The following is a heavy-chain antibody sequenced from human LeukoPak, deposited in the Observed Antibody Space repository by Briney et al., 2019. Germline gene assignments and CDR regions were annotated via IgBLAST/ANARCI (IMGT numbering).Heavy chain of an antibody. CDR1: GFTVSTNY. CDR3: ARVVYYDSSGYPAFYFDY. Sequence: GGSLRLSCAASGFTVSTNYMSWVRQAPGKGLEWVSVIYSGGSTYYADSVKGRFTVSRDNPKNTLYLQMNILRAEDTAVYYCARVVYYDSSGYPAFYFDYWGQGTLVTVSS. CDR2: IYSGGST. J-gene: IGHJ4*02. D-gene: IGHD3-22*01. V-gene: IGHV3-53*01.